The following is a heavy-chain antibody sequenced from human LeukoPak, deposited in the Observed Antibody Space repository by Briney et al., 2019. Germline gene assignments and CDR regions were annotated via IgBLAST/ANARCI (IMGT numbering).Heavy chain of an antibody. CDR2: ISGSGVST. D-gene: IGHD4-23*01. J-gene: IGHJ4*02. CDR3: AKGGLGGTAVVTMDS. V-gene: IGHV3-23*01. Sequence: RASLRPSCAASGFTFSSYAMSWVRQAPGKGLEWVSGISGSGVSTYYADSVKGQFTISRDNSKNTVYLQMNSLRAEDTAIYFCAKGGLGGTAVVTMDSWGQGTLVTVSS. CDR1: GFTFSSYA.